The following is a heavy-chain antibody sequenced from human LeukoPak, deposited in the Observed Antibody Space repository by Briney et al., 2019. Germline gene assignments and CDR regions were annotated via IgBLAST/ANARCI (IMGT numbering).Heavy chain of an antibody. V-gene: IGHV3-74*01. J-gene: IGHJ4*02. CDR2: INRDGSNT. CDR3: AKDAGTGIGVAGASDY. CDR1: GFTFSNYW. D-gene: IGHD6-19*01. Sequence: GGSLRLSCAASGFTFSNYWMHWVRQAPGKGLVWVSRINRDGSNTVYADSVKGRFTISRDNAKNTLYLQMNSLRAEDTAVYYCAKDAGTGIGVAGASDYWGQGTLVTVSS.